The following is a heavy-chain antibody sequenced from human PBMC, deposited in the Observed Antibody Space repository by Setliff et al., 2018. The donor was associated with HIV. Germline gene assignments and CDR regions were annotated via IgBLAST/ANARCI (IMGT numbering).Heavy chain of an antibody. V-gene: IGHV3-23*01. CDR2: ISGSGINS. CDR1: GFTFSNYV. Sequence: PGGSLRLSCAASGFTFSNYVINWVRQAPGKGLEWISGISGSGINSYYADSVKGRFTISRDNSKNTVYPQMNSLRAEDTAVYYCAKTSNTGYLFCSDYWGQGTLVTVSS. D-gene: IGHD3-9*01. CDR3: AKTSNTGYLFCSDY. J-gene: IGHJ4*02.